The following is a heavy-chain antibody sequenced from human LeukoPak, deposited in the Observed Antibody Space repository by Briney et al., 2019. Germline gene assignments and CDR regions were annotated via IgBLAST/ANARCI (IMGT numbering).Heavy chain of an antibody. D-gene: IGHD3-10*01. CDR2: INPNSGGT. CDR3: ARDLYGSGSLAYYYYMDV. J-gene: IGHJ6*03. CDR1: GYTFTGYY. V-gene: IGHV1-2*02. Sequence: ASVKVSCKASGYTFTGYYMHWVRQAPGQGLEWMGWINPNSGGTNYAQKFQGRVTMTRDTSKNQFSLKLSSVTAADTAVYYCARDLYGSGSLAYYYYMDVWGKGTTVTVSS.